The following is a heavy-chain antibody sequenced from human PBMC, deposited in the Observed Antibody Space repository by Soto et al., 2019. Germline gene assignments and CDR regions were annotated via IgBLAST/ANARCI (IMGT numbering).Heavy chain of an antibody. CDR1: GYSFTSYW. CDR2: IYPGDSDT. D-gene: IGHD2-2*01. J-gene: IGHJ6*02. Sequence: GESLKISCKGSGYSFTSYWIGWVRQMPGKGLEWMGIIYPGDSDTRYSPSFQGQVTISADKSISTAYLQWSSLKASDTAMYYCSRHYCSSTSCYPVYYYYYGMDVWGQGTTVTVSS. CDR3: SRHYCSSTSCYPVYYYYYGMDV. V-gene: IGHV5-51*01.